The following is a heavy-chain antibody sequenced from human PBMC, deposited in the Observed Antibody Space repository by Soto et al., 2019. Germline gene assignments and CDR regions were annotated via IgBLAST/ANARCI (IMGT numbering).Heavy chain of an antibody. Sequence: SSETLPLTCTVSGGSISSGDYYWSWIRQPPGKGLEWIGYIYYSGSTYYNPSLKSRVTISVDTSKNQFSLKLSSVTAADTAVYYCARVQDGSEYYGMDVWGQGTTVTVSS. CDR1: GGSISSGDYY. D-gene: IGHD3-10*01. J-gene: IGHJ6*02. CDR3: ARVQDGSEYYGMDV. V-gene: IGHV4-30-4*01. CDR2: IYYSGST.